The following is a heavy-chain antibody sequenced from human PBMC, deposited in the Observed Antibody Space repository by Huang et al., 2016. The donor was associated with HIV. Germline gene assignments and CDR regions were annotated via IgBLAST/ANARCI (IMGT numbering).Heavy chain of an antibody. CDR3: ACDPFIKAFDL. V-gene: IGHV3-7*01. Sequence: EVQLVESGGGLVQPGGSLRCSCVASEFSFSTYWMMWLRQVPGKGLEWVASIREDSGQKYYLDAVQGRFIISRDNPKNSLYLQMNNVRAEDAGVYYCACDPFIKAFDLWGQGTLVTVSS. J-gene: IGHJ3*01. CDR1: EFSFSTYW. CDR2: IREDSGQK.